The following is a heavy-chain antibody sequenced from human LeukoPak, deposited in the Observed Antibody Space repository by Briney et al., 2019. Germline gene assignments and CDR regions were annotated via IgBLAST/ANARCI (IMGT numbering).Heavy chain of an antibody. J-gene: IGHJ4*02. V-gene: IGHV4-39*01. CDR3: APSSPGFDY. CDR2: MYYSGRT. Sequence: SETLSLTCTVSGGSISSSTYYWGWIRQPPGKGLEWIGSMYYSGRTYYNPSLKSRVTISVDTSKNQFSLKLSSVTAADTAVYYWAPSSPGFDYWGQGTLVTVSS. CDR1: GGSISSSTYY. D-gene: IGHD2-2*01.